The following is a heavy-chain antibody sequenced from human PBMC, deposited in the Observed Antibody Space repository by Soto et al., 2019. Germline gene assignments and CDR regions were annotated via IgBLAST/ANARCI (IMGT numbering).Heavy chain of an antibody. D-gene: IGHD3-10*01. V-gene: IGHV4-39*01. J-gene: IGHJ6*03. CDR1: GGSISSSSYY. CDR2: IYYSGST. Sequence: SETLSLTCTVSGGSISSSSYYWGWIRQPPGKGLEWIGSIYYSGSTYYNPSLKSRFTISVDTSKNPFSLKRSSVTAADTAVYYCASVGGSGSYYYYYYYMDVWGKGTTVTV. CDR3: ASVGGSGSYYYYYYYMDV.